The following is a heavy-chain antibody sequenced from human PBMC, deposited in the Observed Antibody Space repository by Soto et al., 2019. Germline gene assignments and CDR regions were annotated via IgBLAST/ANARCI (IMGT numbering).Heavy chain of an antibody. V-gene: IGHV4-59*01. J-gene: IGHJ4*02. CDR2: IYYSGST. D-gene: IGHD6-13*01. CDR3: ARVAAAGTLFDY. CDR1: GGSISSYY. Sequence: SETLSLTCTVSGGSISSYYWSWIRQPPGKGLEWIGYIYYSGSTNYNPSLKSRVTISVDTSKNQFSLKLSSVTAADTAVYYCARVAAAGTLFDYWGQGTLVTVSS.